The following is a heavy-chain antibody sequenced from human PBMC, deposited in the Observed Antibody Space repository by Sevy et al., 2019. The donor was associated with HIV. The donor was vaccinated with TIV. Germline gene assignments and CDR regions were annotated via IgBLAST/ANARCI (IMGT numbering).Heavy chain of an antibody. CDR2: IKQDGSEK. Sequence: GGSLILSCAASGFTFSSYWMNWIRHAPGKGLEWVANIKQDGSEKYYVDSVKGRFTISRDNAKNSLYLEMNTLRAEDRAVYYCATSGGETWGQGTLVTVSS. V-gene: IGHV3-7*01. D-gene: IGHD3-16*01. CDR3: ATSGGET. J-gene: IGHJ5*02. CDR1: GFTFSSYW.